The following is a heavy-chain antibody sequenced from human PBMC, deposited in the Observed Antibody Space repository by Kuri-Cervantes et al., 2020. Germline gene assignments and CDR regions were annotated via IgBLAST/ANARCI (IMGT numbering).Heavy chain of an antibody. CDR1: GFAFSNYA. CDR3: ARMGGYDYGHPFDY. J-gene: IGHJ4*02. D-gene: IGHD4/OR15-4a*01. Sequence: GGSLRLSCAASGFAFSNYAMSWVRQAPGKGLEWVSGISGTSGNRYYAESVKGRFTISRDNAKDSLYLQINSLRVEDTAMYYCARMGGYDYGHPFDYWGQGTLVTVSS. CDR2: ISGTSGNR. V-gene: IGHV3-23*01.